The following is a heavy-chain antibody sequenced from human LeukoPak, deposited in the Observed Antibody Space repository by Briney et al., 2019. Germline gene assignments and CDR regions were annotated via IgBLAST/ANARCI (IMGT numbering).Heavy chain of an antibody. Sequence: GESLKISCKGSGYSFTSYWIAWVRQMPGKGLECMGIIYPGDSDTRYSPSFQGQVTISADKSISTAYLQWSSLKAPDTAMYYCATRTDAYNVFDYWGQGTLVTVSS. V-gene: IGHV5-51*01. CDR1: GYSFTSYW. D-gene: IGHD5-24*01. CDR2: IYPGDSDT. J-gene: IGHJ4*02. CDR3: ATRTDAYNVFDY.